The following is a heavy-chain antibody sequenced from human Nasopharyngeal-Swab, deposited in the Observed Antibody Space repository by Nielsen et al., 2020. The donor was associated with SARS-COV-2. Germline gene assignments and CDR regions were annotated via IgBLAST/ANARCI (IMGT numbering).Heavy chain of an antibody. D-gene: IGHD2-8*01. Sequence: GGSLRLSCAASGFTFGHYAVIWVRQAPGKGLEWVSSMTVGAGGTSYADSVKGRFTISVDSSKNILYLQMNSLRAEDTAIYYCAKRLYGDLWGRGTLVTVSS. CDR2: MTVGAGGT. V-gene: IGHV3-23*01. CDR3: AKRLYGDL. J-gene: IGHJ2*01. CDR1: GFTFGHYA.